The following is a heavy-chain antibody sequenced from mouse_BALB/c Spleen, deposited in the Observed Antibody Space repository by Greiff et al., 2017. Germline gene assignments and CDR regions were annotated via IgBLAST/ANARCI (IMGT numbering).Heavy chain of an antibody. CDR2: ISDGGSYT. D-gene: IGHD2-1*01. J-gene: IGHJ3*01. CDR1: GFTFSDYY. Sequence: EVQGVESGGGLVKPGGSLKLSCAASGFTFSDYYMYWVRQTPEKRLEWVATISDGGSYTYYPDSVKGRFTISRDNAKNNLYLQMSSLKSEDTAMYYCARDPAGNYVAYWGQGTLVTVSA. CDR3: ARDPAGNYVAY. V-gene: IGHV5-4*02.